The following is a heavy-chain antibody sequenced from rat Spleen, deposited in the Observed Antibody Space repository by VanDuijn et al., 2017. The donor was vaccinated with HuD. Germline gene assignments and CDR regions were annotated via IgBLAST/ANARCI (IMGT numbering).Heavy chain of an antibody. V-gene: IGHV5S23*01. J-gene: IGHJ3*01. D-gene: IGHD4-3*01. CDR3: ARLGGLRNWFAY. CDR2: ISTGGDDT. Sequence: EVRLVESGGGLVQPGRSLKLSCAASGFTFSDFDMAWVRQAPTKGLEWVASISTGGDDTYYRDSVKGRFTISRDDEESPLYLQMDSLRSEDTATYFCARLGGLRNWFAYWGQGTLVTVSS. CDR1: GFTFSDFD.